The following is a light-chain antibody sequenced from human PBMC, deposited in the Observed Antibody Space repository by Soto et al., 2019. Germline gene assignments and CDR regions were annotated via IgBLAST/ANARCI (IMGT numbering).Light chain of an antibody. V-gene: IGKV1-5*01. CDR2: DAS. CDR1: QSISPW. J-gene: IGKJ1*01. Sequence: DIQMTQSPSTLSASVGDRVTITCRASQSISPWLAWYQQKPGKAPKLLIFDASNLASGVPSRFSGSGSGTEFTLTISSLQPDDSATYYCLQYHTYRTFGQGTKVDIK. CDR3: LQYHTYRT.